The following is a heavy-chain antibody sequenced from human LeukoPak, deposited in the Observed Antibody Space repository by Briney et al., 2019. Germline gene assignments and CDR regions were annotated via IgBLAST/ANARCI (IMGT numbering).Heavy chain of an antibody. D-gene: IGHD5-18*01. CDR1: GGTFSSYA. V-gene: IGHV1-69*06. CDR3: ARDLERRGYSYGYDY. CDR2: IIPIFGTA. J-gene: IGHJ4*02. Sequence: GASVKVSCKASGGTFSSYAISWVRQAPGQGLEWMGGIIPIFGTANYAQKFQGRVTITADKSTSTAYMELSSLRSEDTAVYYCARDLERRGYSYGYDYWGQGTLVTVSS.